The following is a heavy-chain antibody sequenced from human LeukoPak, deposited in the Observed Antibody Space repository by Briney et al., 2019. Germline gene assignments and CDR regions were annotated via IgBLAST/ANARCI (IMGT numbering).Heavy chain of an antibody. V-gene: IGHV4-39*07. CDR3: ARSPGGSGTRAFDI. J-gene: IGHJ3*02. CDR1: GGSISSSSYY. D-gene: IGHD3-10*01. CDR2: IYYSGST. Sequence: ASETLSLTCTVSGGSISSSSYYWGWIRQPPGKGLEWIGSIYYSGSTYYNPSLKSRVTISVDTSKNQFSLELSSVTAADTAVYYCARSPGGSGTRAFDIWGQGTMVTVSS.